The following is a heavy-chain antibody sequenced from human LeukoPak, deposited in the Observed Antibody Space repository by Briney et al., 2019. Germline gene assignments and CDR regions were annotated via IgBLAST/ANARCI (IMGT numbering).Heavy chain of an antibody. D-gene: IGHD3-3*01. CDR1: RFTFSSYA. CDR2: ISGSGGST. Sequence: PGGSLRLSCAASRFTFSSYAMSWLRQAPGKGLEWVSAISGSGGSTYYADSVKGRFTISRDNSKNTLYLQMNSLIAEDTAVYYFAKDGGASYYDFWSGYYFVAYWGQGTLVTVSS. CDR3: AKDGGASYYDFWSGYYFVAY. J-gene: IGHJ4*02. V-gene: IGHV3-23*01.